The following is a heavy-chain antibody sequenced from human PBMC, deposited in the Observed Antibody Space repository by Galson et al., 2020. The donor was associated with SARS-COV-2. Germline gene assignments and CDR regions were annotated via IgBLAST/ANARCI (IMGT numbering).Heavy chain of an antibody. Sequence: GESLKISCAAYGFTVTSYGMHWVRQAPGKGLEWVAFIVYDGTDKKHADSVKGRFTISRDTSKNTMYLQMNSLRAEDTAVYYCAKDAKKGFYGLAWGSPQRGYDSNSYYMDAWGKGTTVTVSS. D-gene: IGHD5-12*01. CDR3: AKDAKKGFYGLAWGSPQRGYDSNSYYMDA. J-gene: IGHJ6*03. CDR1: GFTVTSYG. CDR2: IVYDGTDK. V-gene: IGHV3-30*02.